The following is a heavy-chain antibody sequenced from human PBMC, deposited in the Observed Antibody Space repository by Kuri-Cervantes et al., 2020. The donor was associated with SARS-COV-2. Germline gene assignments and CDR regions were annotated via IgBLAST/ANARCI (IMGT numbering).Heavy chain of an antibody. CDR2: IYYSGST. CDR1: GGSISTYY. CDR3: ARKSNYSHYYGTEV. V-gene: IGHV4-59*01. Sequence: SETLSLTCTVSGGSISTYYWSWIRQPPGKGLEWIGYIYYSGSTTYNPSLKSRVTISVDTSKNQFSLELDSVTAADTAVYYCARKSNYSHYYGTEVWGQGTTVTVSS. J-gene: IGHJ6*02.